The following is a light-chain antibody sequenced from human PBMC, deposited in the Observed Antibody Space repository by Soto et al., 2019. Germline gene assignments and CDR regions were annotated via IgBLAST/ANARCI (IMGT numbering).Light chain of an antibody. Sequence: EVVLTQSPATLSLSPGERATLSCRASQSVSSYLAWYQQKPGQAPRLLIYGASTRATGIPARFSGSGSGTEFTLTINSLQSEDSAVYYCQQHNQWPITFGQGTLLEIK. CDR2: GAS. J-gene: IGKJ5*01. V-gene: IGKV3D-15*01. CDR3: QQHNQWPIT. CDR1: QSVSSY.